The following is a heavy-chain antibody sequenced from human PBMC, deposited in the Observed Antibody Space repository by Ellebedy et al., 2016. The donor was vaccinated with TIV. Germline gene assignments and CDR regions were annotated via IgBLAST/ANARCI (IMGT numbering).Heavy chain of an antibody. CDR1: GGSISSSTTYY. CDR2: IYYSGSA. Sequence: MPSETLSLTCTVSGGSISSSTTYYWGWIRQPQGQGLEWIGSIYYSGSAYYNPSLNSRITISVDPSKNQFSLQLNSVTAADTAVYYCGREGGSGSYYNSYWGQGTLVTVSS. CDR3: GREGGSGSYYNSY. J-gene: IGHJ4*02. V-gene: IGHV4-39*02. D-gene: IGHD3-10*01.